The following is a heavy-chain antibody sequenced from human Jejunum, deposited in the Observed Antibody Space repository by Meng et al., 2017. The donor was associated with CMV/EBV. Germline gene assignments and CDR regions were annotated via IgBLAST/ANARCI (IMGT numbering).Heavy chain of an antibody. J-gene: IGHJ4*02. CDR3: ARGFLNGYQPFDY. CDR2: IIAIFKTP. Sequence: QVQLMQSGAEVKEPGSSMKSSCKSSGGSVNNSAFNWVRQAPGQGLEWMGGIIAIFKTPNYAQKFQGRLTITADESTGTSYMELTSLTSEDTAVYYCARGFLNGYQPFDYWGQGTLVTVSS. V-gene: IGHV1-69*12. CDR1: GGSVNNSA. D-gene: IGHD5-24*01.